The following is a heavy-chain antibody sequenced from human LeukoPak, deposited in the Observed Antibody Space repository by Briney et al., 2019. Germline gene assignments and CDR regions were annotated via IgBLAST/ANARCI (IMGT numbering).Heavy chain of an antibody. J-gene: IGHJ6*02. CDR2: ISGSGAST. CDR3: ARVYSSYGMDV. V-gene: IGHV3-23*01. Sequence: GGSLRVSCAASGFTFSSYAMSWVRRAPGNGLEWVSAISGSGASTYYADSVKGRFTISRDNSKNTLYLQMNSLRAEDTAVYYCARVYSSYGMDVWGQGTTVTVSS. D-gene: IGHD2-21*01. CDR1: GFTFSSYA.